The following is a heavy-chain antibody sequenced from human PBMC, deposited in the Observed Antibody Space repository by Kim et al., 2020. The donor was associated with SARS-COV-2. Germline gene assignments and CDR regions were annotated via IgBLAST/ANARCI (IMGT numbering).Heavy chain of an antibody. D-gene: IGHD6-19*01. J-gene: IGHJ4*02. CDR1: GFTVSSNY. V-gene: IGHV3-53*01. CDR2: IYSGGST. Sequence: GGSLRLSCAASGFTVSSNYMSWVRQAPGKGLEWVSVIYSGGSTYYADSVKGRFTISRDNSKNTLYLQMNSLRAEDTAVYYCAREGWYDLNSGESDYWGQGTLVTVSS. CDR3: AREGWYDLNSGESDY.